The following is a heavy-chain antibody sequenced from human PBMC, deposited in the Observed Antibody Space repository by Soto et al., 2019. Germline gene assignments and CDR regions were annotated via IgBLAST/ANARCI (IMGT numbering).Heavy chain of an antibody. CDR3: ARVSGHNTGYYSVYFMDV. CDR1: GGSISSCDYY. D-gene: IGHD5-18*01. CDR2: IYYTGST. J-gene: IGHJ6*02. V-gene: IGHV4-30-4*01. Sequence: SETLSLTCNVSGGSISSCDYYWTWIRHSPGKGLDWIGYIYYTGSTFYSPSLKSRVTISLDTSENHFSLDMNSVTAADTAVYFCARVSGHNTGYYSVYFMDVWGQATTVTVSS.